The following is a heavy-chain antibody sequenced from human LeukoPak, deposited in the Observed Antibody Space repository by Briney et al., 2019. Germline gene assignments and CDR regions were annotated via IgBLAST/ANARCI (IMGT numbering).Heavy chain of an antibody. V-gene: IGHV3-7*01. CDR1: GFTFSSHW. CDR2: IKKDVGEE. J-gene: IGHJ4*02. Sequence: PGGSLRLSCAASGFTFSSHWMSWVRQAPGKGLEWVASIKKDVGEEFYVDSVKGRFTISRDNAKNSLSLHMNSLRVEDTAVYYCARGPPYGSRSDYFDYWGQGTLVTVSS. CDR3: ARGPPYGSRSDYFDY. D-gene: IGHD3-10*01.